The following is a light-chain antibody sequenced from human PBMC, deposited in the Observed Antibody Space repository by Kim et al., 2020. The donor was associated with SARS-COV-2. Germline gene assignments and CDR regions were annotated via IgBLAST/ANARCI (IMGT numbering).Light chain of an antibody. CDR2: GAS. CDR1: QSVSSN. J-gene: IGKJ2*01. V-gene: IGKV3-15*01. CDR3: QQDNNRPPYT. Sequence: EIVMTQSPATLSVSPGERATLSCRASQSVSSNLAWYQQKPGQAPRLLIYGASARATGIPARFSGSGSGTEFTLTISSLQSEDFAIYYCQQDNNRPPYTFGQGTKREL.